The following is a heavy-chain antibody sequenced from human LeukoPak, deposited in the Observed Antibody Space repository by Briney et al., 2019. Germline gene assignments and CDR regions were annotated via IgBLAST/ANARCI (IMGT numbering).Heavy chain of an antibody. J-gene: IGHJ3*02. V-gene: IGHV4-59*01. CDR2: IYYSGST. Sequence: SETLSLTCTVSGGSISSYYWSWLRQPPGKGLEWIGYIYYSGSTNYNPSLKSRVTISVDTSKNQFSLKLSSVTAADTAVYYCASHYGSGSYLGEAFDIWGQGTMVTVSS. CDR1: GGSISSYY. CDR3: ASHYGSGSYLGEAFDI. D-gene: IGHD3-10*01.